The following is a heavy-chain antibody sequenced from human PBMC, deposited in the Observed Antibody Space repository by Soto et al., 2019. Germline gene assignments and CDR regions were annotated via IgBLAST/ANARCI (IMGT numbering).Heavy chain of an antibody. J-gene: IGHJ1*01. CDR2: IKQDGSEK. CDR3: ARGSSSSGYVD. D-gene: IGHD6-19*01. Sequence: GGSLRLSCAVSGFTFSSYWMSWVRQAPGKGLEWVANIKQDGSEKYYVDSVKGRFTISRDNAKSSLYLQMDSLGVEDTAIYYCARGSSSSGYVDWGQGTVVTVSS. CDR1: GFTFSSYW. V-gene: IGHV3-7*05.